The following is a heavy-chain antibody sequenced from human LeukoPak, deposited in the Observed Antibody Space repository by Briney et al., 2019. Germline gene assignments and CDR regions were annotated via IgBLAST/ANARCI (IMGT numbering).Heavy chain of an antibody. CDR3: ARDPSSGWYGYYYYYMDV. CDR1: GYTFTSYG. CDR2: ISAYNGNT. V-gene: IGHV1-18*01. Sequence: ASVKVSCKASGYTFTSYGISWVRQAPGQGLEWMGWISAYNGNTNYAQKLQGRVTMTTDTSTSTAYMELRSLRSDDAAVYYCARDPSSGWYGYYYYYMDVWGKGTTVTVSS. D-gene: IGHD6-19*01. J-gene: IGHJ6*03.